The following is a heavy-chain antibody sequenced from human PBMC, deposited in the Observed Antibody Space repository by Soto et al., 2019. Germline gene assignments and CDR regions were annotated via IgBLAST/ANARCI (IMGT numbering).Heavy chain of an antibody. CDR1: GGSISSSNW. Sequence: SETLSLTCAVSGGSISSSNWWSWVRQPPGKGLEWIGEIYHSGSTNYNPSLKSRVTISVDKSKNQFSLKLSSVTAADTAVYYCARDYGDYADYYYGMDVWGQGTTVTVSS. CDR3: ARDYGDYADYYYGMDV. CDR2: IYHSGST. J-gene: IGHJ6*02. V-gene: IGHV4-4*02. D-gene: IGHD4-17*01.